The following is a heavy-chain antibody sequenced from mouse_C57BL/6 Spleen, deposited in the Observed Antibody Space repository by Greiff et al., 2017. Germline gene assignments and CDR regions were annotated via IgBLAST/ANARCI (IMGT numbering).Heavy chain of an antibody. Sequence: VKLMESGPELVKPGASVKLSCKASGYTFTSYDINWVKQRPGQGLEWIGWIYPRDGSTKYNEKFKGKATLTGDTSSSPAYLELHSLKSEDPAVYYSARSGCSSYVRNCDFEVWGTGTTVTVSS. D-gene: IGHD1-1*01. J-gene: IGHJ1*03. CDR1: GYTFTSYD. CDR3: ARSGCSSYVRNCDFEV. CDR2: IYPRDGST. V-gene: IGHV1-85*01.